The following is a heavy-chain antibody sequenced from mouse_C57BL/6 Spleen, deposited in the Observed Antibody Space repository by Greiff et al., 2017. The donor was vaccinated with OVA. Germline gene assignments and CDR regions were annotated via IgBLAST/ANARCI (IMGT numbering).Heavy chain of an antibody. J-gene: IGHJ4*01. D-gene: IGHD2-1*01. CDR2: IDPSDSYT. CDR1: GYTFTSYW. Sequence: VQLQQSGAELVRPGTSVKLSCKASGYTFTSYWMHWVKQRPGQGLEWIGVIDPSDSYTNYNQKFKGKATLTVDTSSSTAYMQLSSLTSEDSAVYYCARGIYYGNYGYAMDYWGQGTSVTVSS. V-gene: IGHV1-59*01. CDR3: ARGIYYGNYGYAMDY.